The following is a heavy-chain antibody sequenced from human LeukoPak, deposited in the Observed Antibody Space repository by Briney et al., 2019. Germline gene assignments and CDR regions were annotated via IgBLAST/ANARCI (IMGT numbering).Heavy chain of an antibody. CDR3: ARVRGSSNYYYYYMDV. V-gene: IGHV4-39*07. J-gene: IGHJ6*03. Sequence: NSGGSLRLSCAASGFTFSRYDLSWVRQAPGKGLEWIGSIYYSGSTYYNPSLKSRVTISVDTSKNQFSLKLSSVTAADTAVYYCARVRGSSNYYYYYMDVWGKGTTVTVSS. D-gene: IGHD6-6*01. CDR1: GFTFSRYD. CDR2: IYYSGST.